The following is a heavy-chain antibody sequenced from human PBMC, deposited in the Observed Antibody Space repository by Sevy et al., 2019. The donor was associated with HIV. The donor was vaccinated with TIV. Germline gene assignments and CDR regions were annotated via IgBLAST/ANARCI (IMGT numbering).Heavy chain of an antibody. D-gene: IGHD6-13*01. Sequence: SETLSLTCTVSGGSISSYYWSWIRQPPGKGLEWIGYIYYSGSTNYNPSLKSRVTISVDTSKNQFSLKLSSVTAADTAVYYCAGALGIAAAGGKLVVDWFDPWGQGTLVTVSS. CDR3: AGALGIAAAGGKLVVDWFDP. V-gene: IGHV4-59*01. CDR2: IYYSGST. J-gene: IGHJ5*02. CDR1: GGSISSYY.